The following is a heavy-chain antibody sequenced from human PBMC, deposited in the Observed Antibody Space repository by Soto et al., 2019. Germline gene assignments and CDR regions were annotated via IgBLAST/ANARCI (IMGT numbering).Heavy chain of an antibody. J-gene: IGHJ6*02. CDR3: ARGPYFGWLLFFRVRRGGYYYGMDV. CDR2: ISAYNGNT. CDR1: GYTFTSYG. V-gene: IGHV1-18*04. D-gene: IGHD3-9*01. Sequence: QVQLVQSGAEVKKPGASVKVSCKASGYTFTSYGISWVRQAPGQGLEWMGWISAYNGNTNYAQKLQGRVTMTTDTATSKGYMELRSLRSDDTAVYYCARGPYFGWLLFFRVRRGGYYYGMDVWGQGTTVTVSS.